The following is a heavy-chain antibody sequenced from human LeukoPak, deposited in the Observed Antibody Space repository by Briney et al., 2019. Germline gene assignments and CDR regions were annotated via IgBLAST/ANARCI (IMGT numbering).Heavy chain of an antibody. CDR1: GFTFSSYA. CDR2: TWYDGSNK. V-gene: IGHV3-33*01. J-gene: IGHJ4*02. CDR3: ARDRGTVAAWYYFDY. D-gene: IGHD6-13*01. Sequence: GGSLRLSCAASGFTFSSYAMHWVRQAPGRGLEWVATTWYDGSNKNYADSVKGRFTISRDNSKNTLYLQMNSLRAEDTAVHYCARDRGTVAAWYYFDYWGQGTLVTVSS.